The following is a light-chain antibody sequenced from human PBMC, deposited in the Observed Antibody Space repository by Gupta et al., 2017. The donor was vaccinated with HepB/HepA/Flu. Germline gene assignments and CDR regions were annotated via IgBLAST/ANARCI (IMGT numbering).Light chain of an antibody. CDR1: QSVSSN. CDR3: QQDNNWRTT. CDR2: GAS. Sequence: EIVMTQSPATLSVSPGERATLSCRASQSVSSNLARYQQKPGQAPRLLIYGASTRATGIPARFSGSGSGTEFTLTISSLQSEDFAVYYCQQDNNWRTTFGQGTKVEIK. J-gene: IGKJ1*01. V-gene: IGKV3-15*01.